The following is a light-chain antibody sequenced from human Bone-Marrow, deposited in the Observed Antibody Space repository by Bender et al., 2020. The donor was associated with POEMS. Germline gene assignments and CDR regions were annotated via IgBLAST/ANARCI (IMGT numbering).Light chain of an antibody. CDR1: SSNTGSGYD. V-gene: IGLV1-40*01. CDR2: GYN. CDR3: RSYDNSLGGWV. Sequence: QSVLTQPPSVSGAPGQRVTISCTGSSSNTGSGYDINWYQHLPGTAPKLLIYGYNNRPSGVPDRFSGSKSGTSASLTITELLAEDEGDYYCRSYDNSLGGWVFGGGTKLTVL. J-gene: IGLJ3*02.